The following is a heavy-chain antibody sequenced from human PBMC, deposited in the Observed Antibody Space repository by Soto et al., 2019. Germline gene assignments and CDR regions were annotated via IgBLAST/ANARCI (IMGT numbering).Heavy chain of an antibody. CDR1: GFTFTSSA. CDR3: AADKVLRYFDWLSPYGMDV. D-gene: IGHD3-9*01. Sequence: ASVKVSCKASGFTFTSSAMQWVRQARGQRLEWIGWIVVGSGNTNYAQKFQERVTITRDMSTSTAYMELSSLRSEDTAVYYCAADKVLRYFDWLSPYGMDVWGQGTTVTVSS. V-gene: IGHV1-58*02. J-gene: IGHJ6*02. CDR2: IVVGSGNT.